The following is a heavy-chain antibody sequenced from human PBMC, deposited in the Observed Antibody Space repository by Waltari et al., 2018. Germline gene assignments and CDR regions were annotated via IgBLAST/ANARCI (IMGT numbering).Heavy chain of an antibody. Sequence: EVHLVESGGGLVQPGGSLRLSCAASGFTFTDYWMSWVRQAPGKGPEGGANRHKDGSEKNYVDYVKGRFTISRDNAKDSVYLQMNSLRADDTAMYYCVRDHWGPDYWGQGTLVTVSS. CDR1: GFTFTDYW. D-gene: IGHD7-27*01. CDR2: RHKDGSEK. CDR3: VRDHWGPDY. V-gene: IGHV3-7*01. J-gene: IGHJ4*02.